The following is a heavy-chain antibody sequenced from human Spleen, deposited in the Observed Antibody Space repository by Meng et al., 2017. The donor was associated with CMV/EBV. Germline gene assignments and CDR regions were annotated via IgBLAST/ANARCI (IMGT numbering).Heavy chain of an antibody. V-gene: IGHV3-11*04. CDR2: ISPSGGAI. CDR3: AKSVRRGDYMPANYYYAMDV. CDR1: GFTVFDYY. Sequence: GESLKISCTASGFTVFDYYLSWIRQAPGEGLSWVSYISPSGGAIYYADSVKGRFTVSRDNAKKAMYLQMDSLRAEDTAVYFCAKSVRRGDYMPANYYYAMDVWGQGTTVTVSS. D-gene: IGHD4-17*01. J-gene: IGHJ6*02.